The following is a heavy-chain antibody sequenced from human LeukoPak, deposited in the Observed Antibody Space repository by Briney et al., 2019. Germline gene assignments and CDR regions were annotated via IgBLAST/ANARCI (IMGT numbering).Heavy chain of an antibody. V-gene: IGHV3-11*04. J-gene: IGHJ3*01. CDR2: ISSSGSTI. CDR3: ARDGIPTYAFDV. CDR1: GFTFSDYY. Sequence: PGGSLRLSCAASGFTFSDYYMSWIRQAPGKGLEWVSYISSSGSTIYYADSVKGRFTISRDNAKNSLFLQMNNLRAEDTALYYCARDGIPTYAFDVWGQGTMVTVSP. D-gene: IGHD1-26*01.